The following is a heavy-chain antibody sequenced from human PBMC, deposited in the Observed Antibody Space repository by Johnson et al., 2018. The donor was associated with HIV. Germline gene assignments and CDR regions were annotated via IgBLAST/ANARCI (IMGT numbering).Heavy chain of an antibody. CDR2: ISYDGSNK. V-gene: IGHV3-30*18. CDR1: GLTFSSYG. CDR3: AKDPMVATPANAFDI. J-gene: IGHJ3*02. D-gene: IGHD5-12*01. Sequence: QVQLVESGGGLVQPGGSLRLSCAASGLTFSSYGMHWVRQAPGKGLEWVAVISYDGSNKYYADSVKGRFTISRDNSKNTLYLQMNSLRAEDTAVYYCAKDPMVATPANAFDIWGQGTMVTVSS.